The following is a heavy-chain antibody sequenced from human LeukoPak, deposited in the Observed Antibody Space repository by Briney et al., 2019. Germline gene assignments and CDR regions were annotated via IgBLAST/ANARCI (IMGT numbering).Heavy chain of an antibody. CDR1: GYSISSGYY. D-gene: IGHD1-14*01. Sequence: SETLSLTCTVSGYSISSGYYWGWIRQPPGKGLEWIGSIYHSGSTYYNPSLKSRVTISVDTSKNQFSLKLSSVTAADTAVYYCARERPAEPYGYWGQGTLVTVSS. CDR2: IYHSGST. J-gene: IGHJ4*02. CDR3: ARERPAEPYGY. V-gene: IGHV4-38-2*02.